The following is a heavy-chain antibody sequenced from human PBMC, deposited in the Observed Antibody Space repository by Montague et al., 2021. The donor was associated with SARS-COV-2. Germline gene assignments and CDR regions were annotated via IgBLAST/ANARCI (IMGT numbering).Heavy chain of an antibody. D-gene: IGHD5-12*01. V-gene: IGHV4-59*01. CDR2: VHHDGNSGSA. J-gene: IGHJ4*02. CDR1: GGSFKDYY. Sequence: SETLSLTCTVSGGSFKDYYWSWIRQPPGNGPEWIGYVHHDGNSGSANYNPSVWSRVTISVDTSKKQFSLHLSSVTPADTAVYFCARVFDNSGYALDYWGQGTKVTVSS. CDR3: ARVFDNSGYALDY.